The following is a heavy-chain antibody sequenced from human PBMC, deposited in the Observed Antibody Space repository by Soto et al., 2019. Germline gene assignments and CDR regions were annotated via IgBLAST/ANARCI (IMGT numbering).Heavy chain of an antibody. CDR1: GFTFSSYG. CDR2: ISYDGSNK. J-gene: IGHJ4*02. CDR3: AKDRIVGATSAFDY. Sequence: QVQLVESGGGVVQPGRSLRLSCAASGFTFSSYGMHWVRQAPGKGLEWVAVISYDGSNKYYADSVKGRFTISRDNSKNTPYLQMNSLRAEDTAVYYCAKDRIVGATSAFDYWGQGTLVTVSS. V-gene: IGHV3-30*18. D-gene: IGHD1-26*01.